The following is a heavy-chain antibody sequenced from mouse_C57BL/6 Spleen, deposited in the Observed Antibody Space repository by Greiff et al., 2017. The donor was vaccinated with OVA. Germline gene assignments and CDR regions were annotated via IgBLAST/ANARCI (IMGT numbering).Heavy chain of an antibody. CDR2: IDPSIGNT. CDR1: GYTFTSSG. Sequence: QVQLQQPGAELVSPGASVKLSCRASGYTFTSSGMPWVKRRPEQGLEWIGEIDPSIGNTNSNQKFKGKSPLTVDKSSSTAYMQLSSLSSEDAAVYYSASIYDGYSYYFDFWGQGTTLTVSS. CDR3: ASIYDGYSYYFDF. D-gene: IGHD2-3*01. V-gene: IGHV1-69*01. J-gene: IGHJ2*01.